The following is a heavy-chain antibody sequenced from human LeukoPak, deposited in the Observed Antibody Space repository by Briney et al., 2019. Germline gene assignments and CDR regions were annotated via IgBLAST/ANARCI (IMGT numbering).Heavy chain of an antibody. D-gene: IGHD4-23*01. Sequence: GGSLGLSCTASGFTFGDYAMSWVRQAPGKGLEWVGFIRNKAYGGTTEYAASVKGRFTISRDDSKSIAYLQMNSLKTEDTAVYYCTSGNSIDYWGQGTRVTVSS. CDR1: GFTFGDYA. CDR3: TSGNSIDY. J-gene: IGHJ4*02. CDR2: IRNKAYGGTT. V-gene: IGHV3-49*04.